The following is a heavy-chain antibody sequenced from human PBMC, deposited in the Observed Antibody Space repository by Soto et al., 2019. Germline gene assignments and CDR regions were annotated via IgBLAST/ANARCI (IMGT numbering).Heavy chain of an antibody. CDR3: AKSHTTRGGYVTTDY. CDR2: ISWNSGSI. Sequence: PGGSLRLSCAASGFTLGDYAMQWVRQAPGKGLEWVSAISWNSGSIDYANSVKGRFTISRDNAKNSLYLQMNSLRAEDTALYYCAKSHTTRGGYVTTDYWGQGTRVTVSS. CDR1: GFTLGDYA. V-gene: IGHV3-9*01. D-gene: IGHD6-19*01. J-gene: IGHJ4*02.